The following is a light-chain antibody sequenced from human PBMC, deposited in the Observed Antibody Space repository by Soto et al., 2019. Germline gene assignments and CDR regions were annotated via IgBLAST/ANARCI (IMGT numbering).Light chain of an antibody. CDR1: SSDVGGYNY. J-gene: IGLJ1*01. CDR3: SSYTTTSTPYV. CDR2: EVT. V-gene: IGLV2-14*01. Sequence: QSALTQPASVSGSPGQSITISCTRTSSDVGGYNYVAWYQQQTGKAPKLMIYEVTKRPSGVSDRLSGSKSGNTASLTISGLQAEDEADYYCSSYTTTSTPYVFGTGTKVTVL.